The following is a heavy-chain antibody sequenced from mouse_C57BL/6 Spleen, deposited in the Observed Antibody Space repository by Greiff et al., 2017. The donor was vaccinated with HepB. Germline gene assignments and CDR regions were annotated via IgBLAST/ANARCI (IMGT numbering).Heavy chain of an antibody. Sequence: VQLKESGPELVKPGASVKISCKASGYSFTDYYMNWVKQSNGKSLEWIGVINPNYGTTSYNQKFKGKATLTVDQSSSTAYMQLNSLTSEDSAVYYCARGRQTPYWYFDVWGTGTTVTVSS. CDR2: INPNYGTT. CDR1: GYSFTDYY. CDR3: ARGRQTPYWYFDV. V-gene: IGHV1-39*01. D-gene: IGHD2-12*01. J-gene: IGHJ1*03.